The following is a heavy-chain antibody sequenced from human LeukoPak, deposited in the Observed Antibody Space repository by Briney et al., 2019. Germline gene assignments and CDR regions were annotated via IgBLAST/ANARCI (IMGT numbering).Heavy chain of an antibody. CDR2: SSGVST. CDR1: GFTFSSYV. J-gene: IGHJ4*02. V-gene: IGHV3-21*06. D-gene: IGHD1-26*01. Sequence: GGSLRLSCAASGFTFSSYVMTWVRQAPGKGLEWVCSSGVSTYYADSVKGRFTISRDNAKNSLYLQMNSLRAEDTAIYYCARETIVGATIDYWGQGTLVTVSS. CDR3: ARETIVGATIDY.